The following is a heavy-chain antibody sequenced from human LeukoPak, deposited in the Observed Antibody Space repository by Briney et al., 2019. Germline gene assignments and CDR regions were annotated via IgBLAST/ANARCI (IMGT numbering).Heavy chain of an antibody. D-gene: IGHD3-10*01. CDR3: AKTELVMNYYYYMDV. J-gene: IGHJ6*03. CDR2: ISGSGGST. Sequence: PGGSLRLSCAASGLTFSNHAMSWVRQAPGKGLEWVSGISGSGGSTYYADSVKGRFTISRDNSKNTLYLQMNSLRAEDTAVYYCAKTELVMNYYYYMDVWGKGTTVTVSS. V-gene: IGHV3-23*01. CDR1: GLTFSNHA.